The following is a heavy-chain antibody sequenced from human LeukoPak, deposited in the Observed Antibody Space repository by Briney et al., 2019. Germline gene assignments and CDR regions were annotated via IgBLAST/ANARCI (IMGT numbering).Heavy chain of an antibody. CDR3: AKGQGSGTYSRFDY. Sequence: GGSLRLSRAASGLTFSSYGMSWVRQAPGKGLEWVSVISSSGSSTNYADSVKGRFTISRDNSKNTLYLQVNSLRAEDTAIYYCAKGQGSGTYSRFDYWGQGTLVTVSS. CDR2: ISSSGSST. J-gene: IGHJ4*02. CDR1: GLTFSSYG. D-gene: IGHD1-26*01. V-gene: IGHV3-23*01.